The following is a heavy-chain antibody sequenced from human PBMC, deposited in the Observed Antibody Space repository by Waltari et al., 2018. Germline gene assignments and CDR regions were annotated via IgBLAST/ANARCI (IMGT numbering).Heavy chain of an antibody. CDR1: GFTFGNYD. CDR2: ISGRGSKT. D-gene: IGHD1-26*01. V-gene: IGHV3-23*01. CDR3: ARDAGAGYYYFDL. J-gene: IGHJ4*02. Sequence: EVQLLESGGGLVQPGGSLRLSCAASGFTFGNYDMGWVRQAPGKGLEWVSSISGRGSKTSNGDAVKGRFTISRDNSRNTLFLVMNSLRAGDTAVYYCARDAGAGYYYFDLWGQGTLVTVSS.